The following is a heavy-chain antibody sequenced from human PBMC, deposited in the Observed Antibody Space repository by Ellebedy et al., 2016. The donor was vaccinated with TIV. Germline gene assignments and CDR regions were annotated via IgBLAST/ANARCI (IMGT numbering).Heavy chain of an antibody. Sequence: GESLKISCAASGFTFISYAMSWVRHAPGKGLEWVSTISHTGSRTYYADSVKGRFTISRDNSKNTLYLQMNSLRAEDTAIYYCAKDQVSGDGRWVFDVWGQGTMVTVSS. CDR1: GFTFISYA. CDR3: AKDQVSGDGRWVFDV. V-gene: IGHV3-23*01. D-gene: IGHD5-24*01. CDR2: ISHTGSRT. J-gene: IGHJ3*01.